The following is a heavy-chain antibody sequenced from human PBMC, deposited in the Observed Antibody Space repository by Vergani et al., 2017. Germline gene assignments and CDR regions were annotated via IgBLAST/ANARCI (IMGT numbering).Heavy chain of an antibody. V-gene: IGHV1-3*01. D-gene: IGHD6-13*01. J-gene: IGHJ6*02. CDR3: ARDTMGAAAGTSYYGMDV. Sequence: QVQLVQSGAEVKKPGASVKVSCKASGYTFTSYAMHWVRQAPGQRLEWMGWINAGNGNTNYAQKLQGRVTMTTDTSTSTAYMELRSLRSDDTAVYYCARDTMGAAAGTSYYGMDVWGQGTTVTVSS. CDR1: GYTFTSYA. CDR2: INAGNGNT.